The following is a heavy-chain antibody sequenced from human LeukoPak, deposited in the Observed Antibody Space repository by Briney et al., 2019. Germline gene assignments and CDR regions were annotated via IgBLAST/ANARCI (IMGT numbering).Heavy chain of an antibody. V-gene: IGHV1-8*01. Sequence: ASVKVSCKASGYAFTSYDINWVRQATGQGLEWMGWMNPYSGNTGSAQKFQGRVTMTRNTSISTAYMELSSLRSEDTAVYYCARGWGRYCSTTNCSRAFAYWGQGTLVTVSS. CDR1: GYAFTSYD. J-gene: IGHJ4*02. CDR3: ARGWGRYCSTTNCSRAFAY. D-gene: IGHD2-2*01. CDR2: MNPYSGNT.